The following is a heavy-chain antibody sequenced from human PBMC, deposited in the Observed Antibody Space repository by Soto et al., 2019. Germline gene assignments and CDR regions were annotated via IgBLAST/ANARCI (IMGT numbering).Heavy chain of an antibody. D-gene: IGHD6-19*01. CDR3: AKSRIAVAAYFDH. CDR2: TSYDGSNK. Sequence: GGSLRLSCAASGFTFSSYGMHWVRQAPGKGLEWVAVTSYDGSNKYYADSVKGRFTISRDNSKNTLYLQMNSLRAEDTAVYYCAKSRIAVAAYFDHWGQGTLVTVSS. CDR1: GFTFSSYG. J-gene: IGHJ4*02. V-gene: IGHV3-30*18.